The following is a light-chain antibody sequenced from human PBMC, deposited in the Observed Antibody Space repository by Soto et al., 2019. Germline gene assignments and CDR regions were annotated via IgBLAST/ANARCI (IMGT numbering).Light chain of an antibody. J-gene: IGKJ4*01. CDR2: DVS. CDR1: QSINNL. Sequence: DIHMTQSPSTVSGSVLDIGTRSFLASQSINNLLAWYQQKPGKAPKFLIYDVSTLESGVPSRFSGSGSGTEFTLTISSLQPEDFATYYCQQYDSYPLTFGGGTKVDIK. V-gene: IGKV1-5*01. CDR3: QQYDSYPLT.